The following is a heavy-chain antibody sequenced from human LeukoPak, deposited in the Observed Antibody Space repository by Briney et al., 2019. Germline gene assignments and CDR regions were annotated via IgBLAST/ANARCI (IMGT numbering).Heavy chain of an antibody. V-gene: IGHV3-33*01. Sequence: GGSLRLSCAASGFIFSNYGMHWVRQAPGKGLEWVALIWYDGSNKHYADSVKGRFTISRDNSKNTLYLQMSSLRVEGTAVYYCASRGQALDYWGQGTLVTVSS. CDR3: ASRGQALDY. J-gene: IGHJ4*02. CDR1: GFIFSNYG. CDR2: IWYDGSNK. D-gene: IGHD3-10*01.